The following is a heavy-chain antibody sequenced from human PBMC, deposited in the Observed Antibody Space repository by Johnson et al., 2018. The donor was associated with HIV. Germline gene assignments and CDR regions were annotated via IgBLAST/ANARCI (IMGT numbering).Heavy chain of an antibody. Sequence: VQLVESGGGVVQSGGSLRLSCGASGFTVSSNYMNWVRQAPGKGLEWVSVIYSGGSTYYADSVKGRFTISRDNSKNTLYLQMNSLRAEDTAVYYCARETGDDAFDIWGQGTMVTVSS. CDR1: GFTVSSNY. D-gene: IGHD7-27*01. CDR3: ARETGDDAFDI. CDR2: IYSGGST. J-gene: IGHJ3*02. V-gene: IGHV3-66*02.